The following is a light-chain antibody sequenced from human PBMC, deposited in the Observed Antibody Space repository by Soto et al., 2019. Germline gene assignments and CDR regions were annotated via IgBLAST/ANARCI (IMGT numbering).Light chain of an antibody. V-gene: IGLV2-11*01. J-gene: IGLJ1*01. CDR2: DVS. Sequence: QSALTQPRSVSGSPGQSVTISCTGTSSDVGTYNYVSWYQQHPGKAPKVMIYDVSERTSGVRDRFSGSKSGNTASLTISGLQAEDEADYYCCSYAGSPRYVFGTGTKLTVL. CDR1: SSDVGTYNY. CDR3: CSYAGSPRYV.